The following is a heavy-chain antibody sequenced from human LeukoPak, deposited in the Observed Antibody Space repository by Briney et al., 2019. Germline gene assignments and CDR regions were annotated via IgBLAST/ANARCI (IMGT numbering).Heavy chain of an antibody. D-gene: IGHD3-22*01. V-gene: IGHV4-39*01. CDR3: ARLYYYDSSGPPL. CDR1: GGSTSSSSYY. Sequence: PSETLSLTCTVSGGSTSSSSYYWGWIRQAPGKGLEWIGNIYYTGRTYYNPSLKSRVTISVDTSKNQFSLKLRSVSAADTAVYYCARLYYYDSSGPPLWGQGTLVTVSS. CDR2: IYYTGRT. J-gene: IGHJ4*02.